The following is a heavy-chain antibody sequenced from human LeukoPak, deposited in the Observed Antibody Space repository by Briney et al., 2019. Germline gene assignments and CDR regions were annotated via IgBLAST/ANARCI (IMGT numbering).Heavy chain of an antibody. D-gene: IGHD3-3*01. Sequence: SETLSLTCTVAIYSISSGYHWGWVRQSPGKGLEWIGCIYYRGNTYYNPSLKSRVTISLDTSKNQFSLKLTSVTAAETAIYYCARDRGYYTFDYWGQGTLVTASS. CDR2: IYYRGNT. J-gene: IGHJ4*02. CDR3: ARDRGYYTFDY. V-gene: IGHV4-38-2*02. CDR1: IYSISSGYH.